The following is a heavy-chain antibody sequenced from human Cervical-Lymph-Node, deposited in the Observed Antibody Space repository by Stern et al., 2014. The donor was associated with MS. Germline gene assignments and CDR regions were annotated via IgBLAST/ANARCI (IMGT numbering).Heavy chain of an antibody. D-gene: IGHD4-23*01. CDR2: ITWNSGKI. V-gene: IGHV3-9*01. CDR1: GFTFDDYA. J-gene: IGHJ4*02. Sequence: EVQLVESGGGLVQPGRSLRLSCAASGFTFDDYAMHWVRQAPGKGLEWVSGITWNSGKIGYADSVKGRFTISRDNAKDSLYLQMNSLRAEDTALYYCAIMNGGGVDYWGQGTLVTVSS. CDR3: AIMNGGGVDY.